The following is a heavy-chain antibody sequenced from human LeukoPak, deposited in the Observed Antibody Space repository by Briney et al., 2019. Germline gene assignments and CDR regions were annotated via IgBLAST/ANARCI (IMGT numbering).Heavy chain of an antibody. V-gene: IGHV3-23*01. Sequence: GGSLRLSCAASGFTFSSYAMSWVRQAPGKGLEWVSAISGSGGSTYYADSVKGRFTISRDNSKNTVSLQMNSLRAEDTAVYYCAKDCQSDYDFWSGYLYGASDIWGQGTMVTVSS. D-gene: IGHD3-3*01. J-gene: IGHJ3*02. CDR2: ISGSGGST. CDR1: GFTFSSYA. CDR3: AKDCQSDYDFWSGYLYGASDI.